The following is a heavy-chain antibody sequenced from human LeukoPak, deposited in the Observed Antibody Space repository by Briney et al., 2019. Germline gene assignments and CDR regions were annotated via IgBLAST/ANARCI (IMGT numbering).Heavy chain of an antibody. J-gene: IGHJ6*03. Sequence: SVKVSCKASGGTFSSYAISWVRQAPGQGLEWMGGIIPIFGTANYAQKFQGRVTITTDESTSTAYMELSSLRSEDTAVYYCARGRGYCCSTSCSLSGYYYYYYYMDVWGKGTTVTVSS. V-gene: IGHV1-69*05. D-gene: IGHD2-2*01. CDR1: GGTFSSYA. CDR2: IIPIFGTA. CDR3: ARGRGYCCSTSCSLSGYYYYYYYMDV.